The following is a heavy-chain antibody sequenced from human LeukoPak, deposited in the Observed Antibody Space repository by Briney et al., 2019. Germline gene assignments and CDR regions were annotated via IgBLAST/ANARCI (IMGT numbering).Heavy chain of an antibody. CDR1: GASISSGRYY. CDR2: IYTSGST. V-gene: IGHV4-61*02. Sequence: SETLSLTCTVSGASISSGRYYWSWIRQPAGKGLEWIGRIYTSGSTDFNPSLKSRVSISLDTSKNQFSLRLSSVTAADTAIYYCARDRDGIGTTFMLDDYYYYYMDVWGKGTTVTVSS. D-gene: IGHD1-7*01. J-gene: IGHJ6*03. CDR3: ARDRDGIGTTFMLDDYYYYYMDV.